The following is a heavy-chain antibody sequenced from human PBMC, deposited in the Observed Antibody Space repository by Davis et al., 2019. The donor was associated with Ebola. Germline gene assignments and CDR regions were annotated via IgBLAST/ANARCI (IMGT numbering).Heavy chain of an antibody. CDR3: ARDVYCSNGVCYLPPYFDY. V-gene: IGHV1-18*04. Sequence: ASVKVSCKASGYTFTSYGITWVRQAPGQGLEWMGWINPHNGNTNYAQNVQGRVTMTTDTSTSTAYMEVGSLRSDDTAVYYCARDVYCSNGVCYLPPYFDYWGQGTLVTVSS. D-gene: IGHD2-8*01. CDR2: INPHNGNT. J-gene: IGHJ4*02. CDR1: GYTFTSYG.